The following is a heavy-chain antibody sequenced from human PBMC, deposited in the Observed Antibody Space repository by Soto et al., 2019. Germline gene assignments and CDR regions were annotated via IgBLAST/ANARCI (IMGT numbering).Heavy chain of an antibody. CDR2: IYYNGDT. CDR1: GGSVSSGNYF. Sequence: QLQLQESGPGLVKPAETLSLKCAVSGGSVSSGNYFWGWIRQPPGKGLEWIGNIYYNGDTYYSPSLSHQIIMSVDTTHNQFSRRPSSVTAAATAVYYCARGLIDNWNQGTAFDFWAQGTLVTVSS. CDR3: ARGLIDNWNQGTAFDF. D-gene: IGHD1-20*01. J-gene: IGHJ3*01. V-gene: IGHV4-39*01.